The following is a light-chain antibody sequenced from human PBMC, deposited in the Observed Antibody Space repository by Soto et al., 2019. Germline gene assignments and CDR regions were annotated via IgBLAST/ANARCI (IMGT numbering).Light chain of an antibody. CDR3: QQRSIWPLT. Sequence: IVMTMSPGTLSVSTGERATLSCRASQSVRSNLSWYQQKPGQAPRLLIYEASTRATGIPARFSGSGSGTDFTLTISSLEPEDFAVYYCQQRSIWPLTFCGGTK. J-gene: IGKJ4*01. V-gene: IGKV3-11*01. CDR1: QSVRSN. CDR2: EAS.